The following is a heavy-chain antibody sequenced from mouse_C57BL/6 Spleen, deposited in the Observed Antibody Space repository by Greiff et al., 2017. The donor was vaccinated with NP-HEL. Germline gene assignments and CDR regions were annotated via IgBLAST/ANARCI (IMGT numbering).Heavy chain of an antibody. CDR2: IDPSDSYT. J-gene: IGHJ4*01. CDR1: GYTFTSYW. V-gene: IGHV1-69*01. D-gene: IGHD1-1*01. CDR3: ARDYGSSFYAMDY. Sequence: VKLQQPGAELVMPGASVKLSCKASGYTFTSYWMHWVKQRPGQGLEWIGEIDPSDSYTNYNQKFKGKSTLTVDKSSSTAYMQLSSLTSEDSAVYYCARDYGSSFYAMDYWGQGTSVTVSS.